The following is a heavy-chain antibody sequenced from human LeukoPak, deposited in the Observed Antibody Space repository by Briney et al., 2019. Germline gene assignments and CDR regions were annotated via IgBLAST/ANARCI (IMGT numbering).Heavy chain of an antibody. J-gene: IGHJ4*02. CDR2: IYYSGST. CDR3: ARQGYDSSGYHPFDY. CDR1: GGSMTGYY. D-gene: IGHD3-22*01. V-gene: IGHV4-59*08. Sequence: SETLSLTCTVSGGSMTGYYWSWLRQPPGKGLEWIGYIYYSGSTNYNPSLKSRVTISVDTSKNQFSLKLSSVTAADTAVYYCARQGYDSSGYHPFDYWGQGTLVTVSS.